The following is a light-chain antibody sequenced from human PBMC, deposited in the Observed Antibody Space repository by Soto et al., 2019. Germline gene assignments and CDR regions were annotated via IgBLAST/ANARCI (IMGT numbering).Light chain of an antibody. CDR3: CSYAGRSTWDVV. CDR2: EGF. V-gene: IGLV2-23*01. CDR1: SSDVGGSGL. J-gene: IGLJ2*01. Sequence: QSALTQPASVSGSPAQSITLSCTGSSSDVGGSGLVSWYQFHPGKAPKLLIFEGFKRPSGVSNRFSGSKSGSTASLTISGLQTEDEADYYCCSYAGRSTWDVVFGGGTKVTVL.